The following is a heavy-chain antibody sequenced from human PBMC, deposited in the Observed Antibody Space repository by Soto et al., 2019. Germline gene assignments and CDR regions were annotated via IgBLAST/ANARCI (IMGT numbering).Heavy chain of an antibody. Sequence: QIQLVQSGAAGKKPGASARVSCKASGYIFSNYGISWMRLVHGQGLEWMGWVSDDNGKSNYTQKFHGRVTMTTDTATNTADMELRSLRSDDTAGYYCARASWIGVGTTSYWGQGTLVTVSS. CDR2: VSDDNGKS. CDR3: ARASWIGVGTTSY. J-gene: IGHJ4*02. V-gene: IGHV1-18*01. D-gene: IGHD3-22*01. CDR1: GYIFSNYG.